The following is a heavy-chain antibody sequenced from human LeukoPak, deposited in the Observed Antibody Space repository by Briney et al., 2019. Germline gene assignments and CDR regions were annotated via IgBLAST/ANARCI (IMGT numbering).Heavy chain of an antibody. CDR3: ARWRAVAGKNDAFDI. CDR2: INPNSGGT. CDR1: GYTFTGYY. Sequence: ASVKVSCKASGYTFTGYYMHWVRQAPGQGLEWMGWINPNSGGTNYAQKFQGRVTMTRGTSISTAYMELSRLRSDDTAVYYCARWRAVAGKNDAFDIWGQGTMVTVSS. J-gene: IGHJ3*02. V-gene: IGHV1-2*02. D-gene: IGHD6-19*01.